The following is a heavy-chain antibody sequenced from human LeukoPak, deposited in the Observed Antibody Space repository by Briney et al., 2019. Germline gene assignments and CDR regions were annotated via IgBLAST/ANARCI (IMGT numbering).Heavy chain of an antibody. CDR3: ARGYCSSTSCFFSAYYFDY. CDR2: MNPNSGNT. Sequence: ASVKVSCKASGYTFTSYDINWVRQATGQGLEWMGWMNPNSGNTGYAQKFQGRVTMTRNTSISTAYMELSSLRSEDTAVYYCARGYCSSTSCFFSAYYFDYWGQGTLVTASS. D-gene: IGHD2-2*01. V-gene: IGHV1-8*01. J-gene: IGHJ4*02. CDR1: GYTFTSYD.